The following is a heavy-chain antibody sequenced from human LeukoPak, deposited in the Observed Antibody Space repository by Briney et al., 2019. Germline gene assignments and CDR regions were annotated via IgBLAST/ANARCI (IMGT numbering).Heavy chain of an antibody. V-gene: IGHV3-21*01. CDR3: ASTFPYCTSSTCAL. CDR1: GFTFSSYS. CDR2: ISSSSSYI. J-gene: IGHJ4*02. D-gene: IGHD2-2*01. Sequence: GGSLRLSCAASGFTFSSYSMNWVRQAPGKGLEWVPSISSSSSYIYYADSVKGRFTISRDNAKNSLYLQVNSLRAEDSAVYYCASTFPYCTSSTCALGGQGTLVTVSS.